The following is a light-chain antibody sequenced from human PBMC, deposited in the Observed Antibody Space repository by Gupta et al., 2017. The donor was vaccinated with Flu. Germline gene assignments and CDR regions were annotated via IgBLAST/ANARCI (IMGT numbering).Light chain of an antibody. V-gene: IGKV1-17*01. CDR3: LHHNSDRWT. CDR2: AAS. Sequence: DIQLTQSPSSLSASVGDRVTITCRASQDIRNDLGWYQQKSGKAPHRLIYAASSLQSGVPSRFSGSGSGTEFTLTISSLQPEEFATYYCLHHNSDRWTFGQGTKVEIK. CDR1: QDIRND. J-gene: IGKJ1*01.